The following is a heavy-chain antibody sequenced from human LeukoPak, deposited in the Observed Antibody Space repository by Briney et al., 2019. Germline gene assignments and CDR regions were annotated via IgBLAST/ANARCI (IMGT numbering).Heavy chain of an antibody. V-gene: IGHV4-59*08. CDR1: GGSISSYY. J-gene: IGHJ4*02. CDR3: ARIKYSYGYFPDY. Sequence: PSETLSLTCTVSGGSISSYYWSWIRQPPGKGLEWIGYIYYSGSTNYNPPLKSRDTISVDTSKNQFSLKLSSVTAADTAVYYCARIKYSYGYFPDYWGQGTLVTVSS. CDR2: IYYSGST. D-gene: IGHD5-18*01.